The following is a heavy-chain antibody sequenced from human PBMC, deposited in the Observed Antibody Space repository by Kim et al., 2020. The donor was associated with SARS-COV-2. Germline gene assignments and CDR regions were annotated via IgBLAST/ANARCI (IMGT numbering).Heavy chain of an antibody. J-gene: IGHJ6*02. Sequence: ASVKVSCKASGYTFTSYYMHWVRQAPGQGLEWMGTINPTGGGTTYAQKFLGRVSMTSDTSTTTVYMELSSLRFEDTAVYYCGRWSVTTTWDYGLDVWGQGTTVTVSS. CDR2: INPTGGGT. CDR3: GRWSVTTTWDYGLDV. V-gene: IGHV1-46*03. CDR1: GYTFTSYY. D-gene: IGHD4-17*01.